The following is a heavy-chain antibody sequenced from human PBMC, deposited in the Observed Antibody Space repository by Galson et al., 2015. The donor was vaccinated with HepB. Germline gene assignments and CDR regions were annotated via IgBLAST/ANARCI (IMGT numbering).Heavy chain of an antibody. CDR2: ISYDGINK. CDR1: GFTFSNYA. D-gene: IGHD5-12*01. CDR3: ARDGIGNIVASGFDY. Sequence: SLRLSCAASGFTFSNYAFHWVRQAPGKGLEWVALISYDGINKYYADSVKGRFTISRDNSKNTLYLQMNSLRAEDTAVYYCARDGIGNIVASGFDYWGQGTLVTVSS. J-gene: IGHJ4*02. V-gene: IGHV3-30-3*01.